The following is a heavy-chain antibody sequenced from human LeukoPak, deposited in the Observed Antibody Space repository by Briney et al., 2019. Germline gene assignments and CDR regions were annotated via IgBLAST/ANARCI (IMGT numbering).Heavy chain of an antibody. D-gene: IGHD1-26*01. CDR3: ARDALRYTDNYYFFDS. CDR1: GFXFSSYE. Sequence: PGGSLRLSCAASGFXFSSYEINWVRQAPGKGLEWVSYISSSGSTIYYADSVKGRFTISRDNAKNSLYLQMNSLRAEDTAVYYCARDALRYTDNYYFFDSWGQGTLVTVSS. CDR2: ISSSGSTI. J-gene: IGHJ4*02. V-gene: IGHV3-48*03.